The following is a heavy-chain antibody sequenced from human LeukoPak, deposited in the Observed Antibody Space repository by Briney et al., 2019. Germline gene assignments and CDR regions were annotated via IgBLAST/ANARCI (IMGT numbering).Heavy chain of an antibody. J-gene: IGHJ5*02. D-gene: IGHD4-17*01. V-gene: IGHV1-69*13. Sequence: VASVKVSCKASGGTFSSYAISWVRQAPGQRLEWVGGIIPIFGTANYAQKFQGRVTITADESTSTAYMELSSLRSEDTAVYYCAREGDYGDYYWFDPWGQGTLVTVSS. CDR2: IIPIFGTA. CDR3: AREGDYGDYYWFDP. CDR1: GGTFSSYA.